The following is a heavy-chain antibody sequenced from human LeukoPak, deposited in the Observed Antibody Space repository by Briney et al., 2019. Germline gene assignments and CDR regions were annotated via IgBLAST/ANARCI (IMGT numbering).Heavy chain of an antibody. CDR2: IKQDGSEK. D-gene: IGHD2/OR15-2a*01. J-gene: IGHJ4*02. V-gene: IGHV3-7*05. CDR1: RLTFRSYW. CDR3: ASLYIYAWDY. Sequence: GGSLRLSCVASRLTFRSYWMSWVRQAPGKGLEWVANIKQDGSEKYYVDSVKGRFTISRDNAKNSLYLQMNSLRAEDTAVYYCASLYIYAWDYWGQGTLVTVSS.